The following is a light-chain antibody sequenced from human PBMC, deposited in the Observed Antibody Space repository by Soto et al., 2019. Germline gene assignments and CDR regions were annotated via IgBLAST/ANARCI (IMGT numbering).Light chain of an antibody. V-gene: IGLV2-14*01. CDR2: EVS. Sequence: QSVLTQPASVSGSPGQSITISCAGTSSDIGRNNYVSWYQQHPGKAPKLIIFEVSDRPSGVSNRFSGSKSGNTASLTISGLQAEDEADYYCRSYTSSTTRMFGGGTKLTVL. CDR1: SSDIGRNNY. J-gene: IGLJ3*02. CDR3: RSYTSSTTRM.